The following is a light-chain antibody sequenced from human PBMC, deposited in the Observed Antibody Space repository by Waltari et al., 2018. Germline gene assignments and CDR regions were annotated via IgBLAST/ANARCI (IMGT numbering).Light chain of an antibody. Sequence: QSVLTQPPSASGTPGQRVTIACSGGRSNVGRTAVHWYQHVPGTAPKLLIYSNYHRPPGVPERFSASKSGTSASLAISGLQSDDEADYYCAAWDDNLNGQVFGGGTKLTVL. J-gene: IGLJ3*02. CDR2: SNY. CDR3: AAWDDNLNGQV. V-gene: IGLV1-44*01. CDR1: RSNVGRTA.